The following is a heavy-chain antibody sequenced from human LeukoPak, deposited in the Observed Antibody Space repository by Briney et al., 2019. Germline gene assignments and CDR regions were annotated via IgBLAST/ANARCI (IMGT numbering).Heavy chain of an antibody. V-gene: IGHV5-51*01. D-gene: IGHD2-15*01. Sequence: GESLKISCKGSGYNFINYWIGWVRQMPGKGLEWMGIIYPADSDIRYGPSFQGQVTISADKSISTVYLQWSSLKASDTAMYYCARQEYCSGGSCYTWFDPWGQGTLVTVSS. CDR2: IYPADSDI. J-gene: IGHJ5*02. CDR1: GYNFINYW. CDR3: ARQEYCSGGSCYTWFDP.